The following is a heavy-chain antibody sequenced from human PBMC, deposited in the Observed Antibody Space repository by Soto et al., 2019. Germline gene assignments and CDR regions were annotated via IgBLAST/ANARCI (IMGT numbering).Heavy chain of an antibody. J-gene: IGHJ4*02. V-gene: IGHV3-23*01. Sequence: GGSLRLSCAASGFTFSSYAMSWVRQAPGKGLEWVSAISGSGGSTYYADSVKGRFTISRDNSKNTLYLQMNSLRAEDTAVYYCAKVPIVVVVAASDFDYWGQGTLVTVSS. CDR2: ISGSGGST. CDR3: AKVPIVVVVAASDFDY. CDR1: GFTFSSYA. D-gene: IGHD2-15*01.